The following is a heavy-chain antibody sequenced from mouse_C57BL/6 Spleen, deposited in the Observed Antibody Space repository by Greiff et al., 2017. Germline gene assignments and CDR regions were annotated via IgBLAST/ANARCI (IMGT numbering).Heavy chain of an antibody. CDR2: IYPGDGDT. D-gene: IGHD1-1*01. V-gene: IGHV1-80*01. CDR3: ARREGYYGSNWYFDV. J-gene: IGHJ1*03. CDR1: GYAFSSYW. Sequence: QVQLKQSGAELVKPGASVKISCKASGYAFSSYWMNWVKQRPGKGLEWIGQIYPGDGDTNYNGKFKGKATLTTDKSSSTAYMQLSSLTSEDSAVYFCARREGYYGSNWYFDVWGTGTTVTVSS.